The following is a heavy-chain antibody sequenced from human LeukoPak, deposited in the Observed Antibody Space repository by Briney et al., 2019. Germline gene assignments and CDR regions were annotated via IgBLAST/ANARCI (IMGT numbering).Heavy chain of an antibody. CDR1: GGTFGSYA. D-gene: IGHD3-10*01. J-gene: IGHJ6*03. Sequence: SVKVSCKASGGTFGSYAISWVRQAPGQGLEWMGGIIPIFGTANYAQKFQGRVTITTDESTSTAYMELSSLRSEDTAVYYCARGPAGRITMVRGVTTYYYYYMDVWGKGTTVTVSS. V-gene: IGHV1-69*05. CDR3: ARGPAGRITMVRGVTTYYYYYMDV. CDR2: IIPIFGTA.